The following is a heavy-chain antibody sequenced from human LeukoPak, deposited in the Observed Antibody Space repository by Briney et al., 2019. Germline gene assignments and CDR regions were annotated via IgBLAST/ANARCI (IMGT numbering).Heavy chain of an antibody. CDR1: GGSISSGGYY. J-gene: IGHJ4*02. Sequence: SQTLSLTCTVSGGSISSGGYYWSWIRQHPGNGLEWIGYIYYSGSTYYNPSLKSRVTISVDTSKNQFSLKLSFVTAADTAVYYCARDRVGTHFDYWGQGTLVTVSS. CDR3: ARDRVGTHFDY. V-gene: IGHV4-31*03. D-gene: IGHD6-13*01. CDR2: IYYSGST.